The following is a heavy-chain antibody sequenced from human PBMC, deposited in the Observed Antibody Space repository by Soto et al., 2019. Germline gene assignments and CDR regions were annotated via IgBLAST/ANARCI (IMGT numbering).Heavy chain of an antibody. J-gene: IGHJ6*02. CDR3: ARDVIAAACPYYYYGMDV. V-gene: IGHV3-33*01. CDR1: GFTFSSYG. Sequence: QVQLVESGGGVVQPGRSLRLSCAASGFTFSSYGMHWVRQAPGKGLEWVAVIWYDGSNKYYADSVKGRFTISRDNSKNTLYLQMNSLRAEDTAVYYCARDVIAAACPYYYYGMDVWGQGTTVTVSS. D-gene: IGHD6-13*01. CDR2: IWYDGSNK.